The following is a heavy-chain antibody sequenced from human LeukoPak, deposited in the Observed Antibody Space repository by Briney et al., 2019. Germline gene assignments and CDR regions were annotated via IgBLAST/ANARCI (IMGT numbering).Heavy chain of an antibody. V-gene: IGHV3-23*01. D-gene: IGHD6-19*01. CDR2: ISGSGGST. Sequence: GGSLRLSCADSGFTFSSYAMSSVRQAPGKGLEWVSAISGSGGSTYYADSVKGRFTISRDNSKNTLYLQMNSLRAEDTAVYYCAKDHSIAVAGTFDYWGQGTLVIVSS. J-gene: IGHJ4*02. CDR1: GFTFSSYA. CDR3: AKDHSIAVAGTFDY.